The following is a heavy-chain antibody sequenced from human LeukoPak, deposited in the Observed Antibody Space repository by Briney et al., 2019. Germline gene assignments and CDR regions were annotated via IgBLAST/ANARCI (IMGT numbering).Heavy chain of an antibody. CDR2: IKQDGSEK. V-gene: IGHV3-7*01. CDR3: ARDKGAATVTTFHY. CDR1: GFTFSSYA. Sequence: PGRSLRLSCAASGFTFSSYAMHWVRQAPGKGLEWVANIKQDGSEKYYVDSVKGRFTISRDNAKNSLYLQMNSLRAEDTAVYYCARDKGAATVTTFHYWGQGTLVTVSS. D-gene: IGHD4-17*01. J-gene: IGHJ4*02.